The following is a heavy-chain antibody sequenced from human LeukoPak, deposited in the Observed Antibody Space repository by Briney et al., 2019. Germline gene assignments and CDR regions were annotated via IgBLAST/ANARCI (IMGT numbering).Heavy chain of an antibody. CDR3: ARDLSGQRWLQSQYDAFDI. D-gene: IGHD5-24*01. CDR1: GGTFSSYA. Sequence: PRDSVKVSCKASGGTFSSYAISWVRQAPGQGLEWMGGIIPIFGTANYAQKLQGRVTMTTDTSTSTAYMELRSLRSDDTAVYYCARDLSGQRWLQSQYDAFDIWGQGTMVTVSS. V-gene: IGHV1-69*05. CDR2: IIPIFGTA. J-gene: IGHJ3*02.